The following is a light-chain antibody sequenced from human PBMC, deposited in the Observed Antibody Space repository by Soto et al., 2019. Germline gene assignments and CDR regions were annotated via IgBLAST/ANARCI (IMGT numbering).Light chain of an antibody. J-gene: IGKJ1*01. Sequence: EIVMTQSPATLSVSPGERATLSCRASQSVSSNLAWYQQKPGQAPRLLIYGASTRATGIPARFSGSVSGTEFTLTINSLQSEDFAVYYCSQYNNWPRTFGQGTKVDIK. CDR1: QSVSSN. CDR2: GAS. CDR3: SQYNNWPRT. V-gene: IGKV3-15*01.